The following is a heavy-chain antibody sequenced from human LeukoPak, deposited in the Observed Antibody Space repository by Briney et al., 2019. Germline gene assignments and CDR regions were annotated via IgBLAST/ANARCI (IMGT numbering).Heavy chain of an antibody. V-gene: IGHV3-13*01. CDR3: ASLGDSIY. CDR2: IGKAGDT. CDR1: GFAFTDYD. Sequence: PGGSLRLSCAASGFAFTDYDMHWVRQATGGGLEWVASIGKAGDTYYADSVKGRFTISRENANNPFYLQMNSLRAGDTAVYFCASLGDSIYWGKGPLVTVSS. D-gene: IGHD1-26*01. J-gene: IGHJ4*02.